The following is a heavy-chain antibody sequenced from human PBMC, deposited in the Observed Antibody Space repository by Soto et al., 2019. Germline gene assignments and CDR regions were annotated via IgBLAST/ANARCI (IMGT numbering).Heavy chain of an antibody. V-gene: IGHV4-39*01. J-gene: IGHJ5*02. CDR2: IYYSGST. Sequence: SETLSLTCTVSGGSISGSSYYWGWIRQPPGEGLEWIGSIYYSGSTYYNPSLKSRVTISVDTSKNQFSLKLSSVTAADTAVYYCARHWHYYDSSGYYSLRANWFDPWGQGTLVTVSS. CDR3: ARHWHYYDSSGYYSLRANWFDP. CDR1: GGSISGSSYY. D-gene: IGHD3-22*01.